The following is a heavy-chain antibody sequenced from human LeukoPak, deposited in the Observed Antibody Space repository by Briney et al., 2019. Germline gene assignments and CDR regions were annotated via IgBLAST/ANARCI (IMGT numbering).Heavy chain of an antibody. V-gene: IGHV3-30*18. D-gene: IGHD6-6*01. CDR2: ISYDGSNK. J-gene: IGHJ4*02. CDR3: AKDWSRGGERIAARPLPDY. CDR1: GFTFSSYG. Sequence: GGSLRLSCAASGFTFSSYGMHWVRQAPGKGLEWVAVISYDGSNKYYADSVKGRFTISRDNSKNTLYLQMDSLRAEDTAVYYCAKDWSRGGERIAARPLPDYWGQGTLVTVSS.